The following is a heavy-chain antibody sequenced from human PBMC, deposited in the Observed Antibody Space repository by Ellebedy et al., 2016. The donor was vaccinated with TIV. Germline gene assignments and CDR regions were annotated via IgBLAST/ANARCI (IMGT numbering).Heavy chain of an antibody. CDR3: AKGLGCSGGDCYSGHAFDI. CDR2: ISGSGGAT. CDR1: GFTFSSYA. J-gene: IGHJ3*02. V-gene: IGHV3-23*01. D-gene: IGHD2-15*01. Sequence: PGGSLRLSCAASGFTASGFTFSSYAMAWVRQAPGKGLELVSAISGSGGATYYADSVKGRFTISRDNSKNTLFLQMNSLRAEDTDVYYCAKGLGCSGGDCYSGHAFDIWGQGTMVTVSS.